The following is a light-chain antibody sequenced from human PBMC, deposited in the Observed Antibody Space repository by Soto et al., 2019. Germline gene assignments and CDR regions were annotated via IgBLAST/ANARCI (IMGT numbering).Light chain of an antibody. J-gene: IGKJ2*01. CDR1: QSVNSN. Sequence: EIVMTQSPATLSVSPGESATLSCRASQSVNSNVAWYQVKPGQAPRLLIHGAFTRATGIPARFSGSGFGTEFTLTISSLQSGDFAVYYCHQYNDWPQYTLGQGTELQ. CDR2: GAF. V-gene: IGKV3-15*01. CDR3: HQYNDWPQYT.